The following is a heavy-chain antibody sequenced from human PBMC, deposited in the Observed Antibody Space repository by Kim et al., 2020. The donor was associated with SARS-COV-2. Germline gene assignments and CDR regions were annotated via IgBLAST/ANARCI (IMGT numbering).Heavy chain of an antibody. CDR3: ATHPKYDILTGYAAVYYYGMDV. D-gene: IGHD3-9*01. V-gene: IGHV1-24*01. CDR1: GYTLTELS. Sequence: ASVKVSCKVSGYTLTELSMHWVRQAPGKGLEWMGGFDPEDGETIYAQKFQGRVTMTEDTSTDTAYMELSSLRSEDTAVYYCATHPKYDILTGYAAVYYYGMDVWGQGTTVTVSS. J-gene: IGHJ6*02. CDR2: FDPEDGET.